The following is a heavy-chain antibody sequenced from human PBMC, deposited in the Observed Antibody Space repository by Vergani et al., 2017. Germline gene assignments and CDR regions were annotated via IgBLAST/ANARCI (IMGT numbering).Heavy chain of an antibody. D-gene: IGHD6-19*01. CDR1: GGSISSGDYY. J-gene: IGHJ6*02. CDR2: IYYSGST. CDR3: ARVRRDYRSGYYYYYGIDV. Sequence: QVQLQESGPGLVKPSQTLSLTCTVSGGSISSGDYYWSWIRQPPGKGLEWIGYIYYSGSTYYNPSLKSRVTISVDTSKNQFSLKLSSVTAADTAVYYCARVRRDYRSGYYYYYGIDVWGQGTTVTVSS. V-gene: IGHV4-30-4*01.